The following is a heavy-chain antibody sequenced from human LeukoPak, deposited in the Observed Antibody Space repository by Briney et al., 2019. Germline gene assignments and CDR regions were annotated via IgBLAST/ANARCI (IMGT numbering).Heavy chain of an antibody. D-gene: IGHD5-24*01. CDR1: GFMFSTYA. J-gene: IGHJ3*02. CDR2: ISGSGTTT. Sequence: GGSLRLSCAASGFMFSTYAMSWVRQAPGKGLEWVSAISGSGTTTYYADSVKGRFTISRDNSKNTLYLVMNSLRVDDTAVYYCAKAVDLATISVDIWGQGTMVTVSS. CDR3: AKAVDLATISVDI. V-gene: IGHV3-23*01.